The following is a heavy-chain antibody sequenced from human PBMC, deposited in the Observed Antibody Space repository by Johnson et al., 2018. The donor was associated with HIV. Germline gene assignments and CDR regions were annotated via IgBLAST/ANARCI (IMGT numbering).Heavy chain of an antibody. J-gene: IGHJ3*02. V-gene: IGHV3-43*01. D-gene: IGHD6-19*01. Sequence: VQLVESGGVVVQPGGSLRLSCAASGFTFDDYTMHWVRQAPGKGLEWVSLISWDGGSTYYADSVKGRVTISRDNSKNSLYLQMNRLSAEDTAVYYCARTPMGQGLAHDIWGQGTMVTVSS. CDR2: ISWDGGST. CDR1: GFTFDDYT. CDR3: ARTPMGQGLAHDI.